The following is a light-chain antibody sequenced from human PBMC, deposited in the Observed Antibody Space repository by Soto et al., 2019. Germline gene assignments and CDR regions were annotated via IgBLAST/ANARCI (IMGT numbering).Light chain of an antibody. Sequence: DIQLTQSPSFLSASIGDRVTITCRASQGISSYLAWYQQKPGKAPKLLIYGASTVQSGVPSRFSGSGSGTEFTLTISSLQPEDFATYYCQQFNRYPSITFGQGTRLEIK. V-gene: IGKV1-9*01. J-gene: IGKJ5*01. CDR3: QQFNRYPSIT. CDR1: QGISSY. CDR2: GAS.